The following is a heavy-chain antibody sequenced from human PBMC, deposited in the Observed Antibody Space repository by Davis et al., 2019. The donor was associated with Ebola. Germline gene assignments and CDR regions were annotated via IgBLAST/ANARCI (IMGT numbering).Heavy chain of an antibody. CDR2: ISGSGGTT. CDR1: VITFSSYA. Sequence: GESLKISCADSVITFSSYAMTWVRQAPGKGLEWVSAISGSGGTTYYAGSVKGRFTISRDNAKNSLYLQMNSLRDEDTAVYYCAREGNGYDYVWGSLDYWGQGTLVTVSS. V-gene: IGHV3-23*01. CDR3: AREGNGYDYVWGSLDY. D-gene: IGHD3-16*01. J-gene: IGHJ4*02.